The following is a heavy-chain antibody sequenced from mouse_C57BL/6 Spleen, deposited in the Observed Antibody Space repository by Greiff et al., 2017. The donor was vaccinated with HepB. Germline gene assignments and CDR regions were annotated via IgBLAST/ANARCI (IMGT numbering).Heavy chain of an antibody. J-gene: IGHJ2*01. CDR2: ISDGGSYT. CDR3: ARGGTTVVAPFDY. V-gene: IGHV5-4*01. D-gene: IGHD1-1*01. Sequence: EVHLVESGGGLVKPGGSLKLSCAASGFTFSSYAMSWVRQTPEKRLEWVATISDGGSYTYYPDNVKGRFTISRDNAKNNLYLQMSHLKSEDTAMYYCARGGTTVVAPFDYWGQGTTRTVSS. CDR1: GFTFSSYA.